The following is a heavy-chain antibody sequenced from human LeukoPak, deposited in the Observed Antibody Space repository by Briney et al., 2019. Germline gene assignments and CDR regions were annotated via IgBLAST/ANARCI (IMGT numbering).Heavy chain of an antibody. Sequence: PSETLSLTCTVSGGSISSYYWSWIRQPAGKGLEWIGHIHTSGSTNYNPSLKSRVTISVDTSKNQFSLKLRSVTAADTAVYYCARTTEGGYTYGYFYYYYMDVWGKGTTVTISS. D-gene: IGHD5-18*01. CDR3: ARTTEGGYTYGYFYYYYMDV. CDR1: GGSISSYY. V-gene: IGHV4-4*07. J-gene: IGHJ6*03. CDR2: IHTSGST.